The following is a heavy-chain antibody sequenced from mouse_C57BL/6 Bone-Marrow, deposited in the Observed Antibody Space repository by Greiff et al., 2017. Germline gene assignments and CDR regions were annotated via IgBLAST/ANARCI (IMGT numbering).Heavy chain of an antibody. CDR1: GYTFTSYT. V-gene: IGHV1-4*01. CDR3: ARHYYGSWFAY. Sequence: QVQLKQSGAELARPGASVKMSCKASGYTFTSYTMHWVKQRPGQGLEWIGYINPSSGYTKYNQKFKDKATLTADKSSSTAYMQLSSLTSEDSAVYYCARHYYGSWFAYWGQGTLVTVSA. J-gene: IGHJ3*01. CDR2: INPSSGYT. D-gene: IGHD1-2*01.